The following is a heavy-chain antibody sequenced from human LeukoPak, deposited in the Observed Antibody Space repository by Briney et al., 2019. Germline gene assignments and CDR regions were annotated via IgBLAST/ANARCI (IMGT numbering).Heavy chain of an antibody. J-gene: IGHJ4*02. D-gene: IGHD3-10*01. Sequence: GGSPVLSRDASGYIFSNHEMNRVRPAPGKGLEWLSYINSGGTTKYYADSVKGRFTISRDNAKNSLYLQMNSLRADDTAVYYCARDRPRSDSYYVFDYWGQGNLVIVSS. V-gene: IGHV3-48*03. CDR2: INSGGTTK. CDR3: ARDRPRSDSYYVFDY. CDR1: GYIFSNHE.